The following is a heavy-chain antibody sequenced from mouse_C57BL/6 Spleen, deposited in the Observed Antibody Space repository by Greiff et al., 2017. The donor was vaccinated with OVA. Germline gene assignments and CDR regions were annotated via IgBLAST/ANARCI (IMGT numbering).Heavy chain of an antibody. J-gene: IGHJ4*01. CDR2: IYPGSGST. CDR3: AITTVVDYAMDY. V-gene: IGHV1-55*01. Sequence: QVQLQQPGAELVKPGASVKMSCKASGYTFTSYWITWVKQRPGQGLEWIGDIYPGSGSTNYNEKFKSKATLTVDTSSSTAYMPLSSLTSEDSAVYYCAITTVVDYAMDYWGQGTSVTVSS. CDR1: GYTFTSYW. D-gene: IGHD1-1*01.